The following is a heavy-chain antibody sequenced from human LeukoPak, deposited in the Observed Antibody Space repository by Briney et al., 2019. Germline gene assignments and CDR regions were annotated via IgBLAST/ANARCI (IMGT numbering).Heavy chain of an antibody. D-gene: IGHD1-26*01. CDR3: ARGARVGIYYYYYMDV. J-gene: IGHJ6*03. Sequence: GGSLRLSCAASGFTFSDYYMSRIRQAPGKGLEGVSYISSSGSTIYYADSVKGRFTISRDNAKNSLYLQMNSLRAEDTAVYYCARGARVGIYYYYYMDVWGKGTTVTVSS. CDR2: ISSSGSTI. CDR1: GFTFSDYY. V-gene: IGHV3-11*01.